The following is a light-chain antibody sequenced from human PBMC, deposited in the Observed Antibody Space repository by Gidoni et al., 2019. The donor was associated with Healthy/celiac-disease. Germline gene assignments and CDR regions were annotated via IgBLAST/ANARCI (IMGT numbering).Light chain of an antibody. CDR1: KLGDKY. Sequence: SYELTQPPSVSVYPGQTASITCSGDKLGDKYACWYQQKPGQSPVLVIYQDSKRPSGIPERFSGSNSGNTATLTISGTQAMDEADYYCQAWDSSTDVFGGGTKLTVL. CDR3: QAWDSSTDV. CDR2: QDS. V-gene: IGLV3-1*01. J-gene: IGLJ2*01.